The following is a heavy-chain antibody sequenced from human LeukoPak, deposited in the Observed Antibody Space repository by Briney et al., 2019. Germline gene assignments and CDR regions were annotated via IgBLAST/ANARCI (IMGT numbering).Heavy chain of an antibody. CDR1: GGTFSSYT. D-gene: IGHD2-2*01. CDR3: ATYCSSTSCYDY. Sequence: SVKVSCKASGGTFSSYTISWVRQAPGQGLEWMGRIIPILGIANYAQKFQGRVTIAADKSTSTAYMELSSLRSEDTAVYYCATYCSSTSCYDYWGQGTLVTVSS. J-gene: IGHJ4*02. V-gene: IGHV1-69*02. CDR2: IIPILGIA.